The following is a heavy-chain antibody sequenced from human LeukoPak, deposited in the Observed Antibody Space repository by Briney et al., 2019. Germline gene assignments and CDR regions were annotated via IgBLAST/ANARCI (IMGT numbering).Heavy chain of an antibody. D-gene: IGHD3-16*01. Sequence: SETLSLTCTVSGGSISSYYWSWIRQPPGKGLEWIGYIYYSGSTNYNPSHKSRVTISVDTSKSQFSLKLSSVTAADTAVYYCARFRGGYFDYWGQGTLVTVSS. V-gene: IGHV4-59*01. CDR2: IYYSGST. CDR3: ARFRGGYFDY. CDR1: GGSISSYY. J-gene: IGHJ4*02.